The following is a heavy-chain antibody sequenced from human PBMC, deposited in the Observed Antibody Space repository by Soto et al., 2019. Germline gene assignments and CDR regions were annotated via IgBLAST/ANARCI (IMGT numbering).Heavy chain of an antibody. CDR2: IYYSGST. V-gene: IGHV4-59*01. J-gene: IGHJ5*02. CDR1: GCSISSYY. CDR3: ARGPTGWFDP. D-gene: IGHD4-17*01. Sequence: SETLSLTCPVSGCSISSYYWSWIRQPPGKGLEWIGYIYYSGSTNYNPSLKSRVTISVDTSKNQFSLKLSSVTAADTAVYYCARGPTGWFDPWGQGTLVTVS.